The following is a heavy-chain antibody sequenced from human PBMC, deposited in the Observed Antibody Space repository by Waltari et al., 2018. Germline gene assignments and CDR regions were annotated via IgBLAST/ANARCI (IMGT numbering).Heavy chain of an antibody. D-gene: IGHD3-22*01. V-gene: IGHV3-43*01. J-gene: IGHJ4*02. CDR2: ISWDGGST. CDR3: AKDIVFYDSSGYSQGYFDY. Sequence: AASGFTFDDYTMPWVRQAPGKGLEWVSLISWDGGSTYYADSVKGRFTISRDNSKNSLYLQMNSLRTEDTALYYCAKDIVFYDSSGYSQGYFDYWGQGTLVTVSS. CDR1: GFTFDDYT.